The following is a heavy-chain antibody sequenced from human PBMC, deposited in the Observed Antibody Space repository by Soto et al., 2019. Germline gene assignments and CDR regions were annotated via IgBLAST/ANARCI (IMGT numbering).Heavy chain of an antibody. Sequence: EVQLVESGGGLVQPGGCLRLSCAASGFKFDDYAMHWVRQAPGKGLEWVSGISWNSGDINYADSVKGRFTISRDNAKNSLFLQMNNLSADATVLYYCVKEKVPTLLHAFDIWGQGTMVTVSS. J-gene: IGHJ3*02. CDR1: GFKFDDYA. CDR2: ISWNSGDI. V-gene: IGHV3-9*01. CDR3: VKEKVPTLLHAFDI.